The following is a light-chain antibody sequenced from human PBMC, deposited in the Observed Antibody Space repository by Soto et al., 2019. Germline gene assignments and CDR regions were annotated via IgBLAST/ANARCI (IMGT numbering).Light chain of an antibody. CDR2: TNN. CDR1: TSNIGSNP. CDR3: AAWDDRLNGPSYV. V-gene: IGLV1-44*01. J-gene: IGLJ1*01. Sequence: QSVLTQPPSVSGTLGQTVTISCSGSTSNIGSNPVNWYQQLPGTAPRLLISTNNQRPSGVPDRFSGSRSGTSASLAISGLQSEDEADYYCAAWDDRLNGPSYVFGNGTKVTAL.